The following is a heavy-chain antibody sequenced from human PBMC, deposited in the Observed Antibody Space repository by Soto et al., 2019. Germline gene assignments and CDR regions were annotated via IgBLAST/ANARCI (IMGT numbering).Heavy chain of an antibody. Sequence: GGSLRLSCAASGFSFTNFAMSWVRQAPGKGLEWVAGIGASGDITWYADSVKGRLSISRDNSKNTLYLQLNSLRFEDTAMYYCAKDDFTDRGDDYFDYWGPGTLVTSPQ. J-gene: IGHJ4*02. CDR2: IGASGDIT. CDR1: GFSFTNFA. D-gene: IGHD2-21*02. CDR3: AKDDFTDRGDDYFDY. V-gene: IGHV3-23*01.